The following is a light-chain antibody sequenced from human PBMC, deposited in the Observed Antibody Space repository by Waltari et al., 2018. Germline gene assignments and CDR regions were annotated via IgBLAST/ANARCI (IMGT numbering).Light chain of an antibody. CDR1: SSTIGSNS. Sequence: QSVLTQPPSASGTPGRRVTISCAGSSSTIGSNSVNWYQQLPGTAPKLLIYSTSHRPSGLPDRLSGSKSGTSASLAISGLQSEDEADYYCAAWDDTLNGWVFGGGTKLTVL. CDR2: STS. J-gene: IGLJ3*02. V-gene: IGLV1-44*01. CDR3: AAWDDTLNGWV.